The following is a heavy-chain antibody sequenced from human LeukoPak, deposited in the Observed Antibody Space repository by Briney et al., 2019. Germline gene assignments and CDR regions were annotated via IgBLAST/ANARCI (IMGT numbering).Heavy chain of an antibody. CDR3: AHSQVVAARNWFDL. V-gene: IGHV2-5*01. J-gene: IGHJ5*02. D-gene: IGHD2-15*01. CDR1: GFSLRTRGVG. Sequence: SGPTLVKPTPTLTLTFTFSGFSLRTRGVGVGWIRQPPGKALGWLTLIYWYDDKRYSPSLKSRLTIPKDTSKNQVVLTMTNMDPVDTATYYCAHSQVVAARNWFDLWGQGTLVTVSS. CDR2: IYWYDDK.